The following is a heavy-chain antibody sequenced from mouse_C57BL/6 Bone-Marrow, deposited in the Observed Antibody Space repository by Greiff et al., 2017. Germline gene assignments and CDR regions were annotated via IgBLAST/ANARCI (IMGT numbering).Heavy chain of an antibody. J-gene: IGHJ3*01. CDR3: ARHDGSSYGFAY. CDR1: GFTFSDYY. V-gene: IGHV5-12*01. D-gene: IGHD1-1*01. CDR2: ISNGGGST. Sequence: EVQLMESGGGLVQPGGSLKLSCAASGFTFSDYYMYWVRQTPEKRLEWVAYISNGGGSTYYPDTVKGRFTISRDNAKNTLYLQMSRLKSEDTAMYYCARHDGSSYGFAYWGQGTLVTVSA.